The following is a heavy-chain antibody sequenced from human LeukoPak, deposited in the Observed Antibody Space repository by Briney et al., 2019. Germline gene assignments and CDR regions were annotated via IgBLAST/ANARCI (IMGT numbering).Heavy chain of an antibody. CDR3: ARVRGELVVDY. CDR2: IYYSGGT. V-gene: IGHV4-30-4*01. CDR1: RGSISSGDYY. Sequence: SETLSLTCIVSRGSISSGDYYWRWIRQPPGKGLEWIGYIYYSGGTYYNPSLKSRVTISVDTSKNQFSLKLSSVTAADTAVYYCARVRGELVVDYWGQGTLVTVSS. J-gene: IGHJ4*02. D-gene: IGHD1-1*01.